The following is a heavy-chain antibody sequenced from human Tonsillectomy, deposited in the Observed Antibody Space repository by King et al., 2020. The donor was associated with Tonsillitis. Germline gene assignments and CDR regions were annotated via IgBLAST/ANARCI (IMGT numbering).Heavy chain of an antibody. D-gene: IGHD4-11*01. Sequence: EVQLVESGGGLVKPGGSLRLSCAASGFTFSNAWMSWVRQAPGKGLEWVGRIKSKTDGGTTDYAAPVKGRFTISRDDSKNTLYLQMNSLKTEDTAVYXCTSYDYSNGYYXYYGMDVWGQGTTVTVSS. J-gene: IGHJ6*02. CDR2: IKSKTDGGTT. V-gene: IGHV3-15*01. CDR1: GFTFSNAW. CDR3: TSYDYSNGYYXYYGMDV.